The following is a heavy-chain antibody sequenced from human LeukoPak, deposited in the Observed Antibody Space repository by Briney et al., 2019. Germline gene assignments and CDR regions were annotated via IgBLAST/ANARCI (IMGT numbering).Heavy chain of an antibody. Sequence: GGSLRLSCAASGFTFSNAWMSWVRQAPGKGLEWVGRIKSKTDGGTTDYAAPVKGRFTISRDDSKNTLYLQTNSLKTEDTAVYYCTTDPYGSGKSPSDYWGQGTLVTVS. J-gene: IGHJ4*02. CDR2: IKSKTDGGTT. D-gene: IGHD3-10*01. CDR1: GFTFSNAW. CDR3: TTDPYGSGKSPSDY. V-gene: IGHV3-15*01.